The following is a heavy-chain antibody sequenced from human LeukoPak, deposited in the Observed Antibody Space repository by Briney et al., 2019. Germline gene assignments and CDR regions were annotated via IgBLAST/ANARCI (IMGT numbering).Heavy chain of an antibody. V-gene: IGHV1-18*01. CDR2: ISSYNGNT. CDR1: GYTFTNYG. J-gene: IGHJ6*03. CDR3: ARSTPNDYYYYYMDV. Sequence: GASVKVSCKASGYTFTNYGISWVRQAPGQGLEWMGWISSYNGNTNYAQKFQGRVTMTTDTSTSTAYMELRSLRSGDTAVFYCARSTPNDYYYYYMDVWGKGTTVIISS.